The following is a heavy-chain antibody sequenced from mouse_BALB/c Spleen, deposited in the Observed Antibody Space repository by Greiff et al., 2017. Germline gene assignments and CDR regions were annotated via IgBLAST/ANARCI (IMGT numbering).Heavy chain of an antibody. CDR3: ARRVSPGYNARDN. V-gene: IGHV5-17*02. D-gene: IGHD6-2*01. J-gene: IGHJ4*01. Sequence: EVMLVESGGGLVQPGGSRKLSCAASGFTFSSFGMHWVRQAPEKGLEWVAYISSGSSTIYYADTVKGRFTISRDNPKNTLFLQMTSLRSEDTAMYYCARRVSPGYNARDNGGQGTSVTVSS. CDR1: GFTFSSFG. CDR2: ISSGSSTI.